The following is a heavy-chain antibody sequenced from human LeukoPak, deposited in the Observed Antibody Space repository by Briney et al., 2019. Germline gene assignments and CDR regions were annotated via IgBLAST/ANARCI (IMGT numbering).Heavy chain of an antibody. CDR2: ISSSSSYI. CDR3: ARMVAGTFGYFDY. CDR1: GFTSSSYS. D-gene: IGHD6-19*01. J-gene: IGHJ4*02. Sequence: GGSLRLSCAASGFTSSSYSMNWVRQAPGKGLEWVSSISSSSSYIYYADSVKGRFTISRDNAKNSLYLQMNSLRAEDTAVYYCARMVAGTFGYFDYWGQGTLVTVSS. V-gene: IGHV3-21*01.